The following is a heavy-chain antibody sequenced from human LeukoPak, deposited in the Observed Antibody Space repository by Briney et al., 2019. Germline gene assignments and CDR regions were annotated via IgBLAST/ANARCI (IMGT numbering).Heavy chain of an antibody. J-gene: IGHJ4*02. D-gene: IGHD3-22*01. CDR2: INPSGGST. CDR3: ARAGLTADSSVNY. CDR1: GYTFTSYY. Sequence: GASVKVSCKASGYTFTSYYMHWVRQAPGQGLEWMGIINPSGGSTSYAQKFQGRVTMTRDTSTSTAYMELRSLRSDDTAVYYCARAGLTADSSVNYWGQGSLVTVSS. V-gene: IGHV1-46*01.